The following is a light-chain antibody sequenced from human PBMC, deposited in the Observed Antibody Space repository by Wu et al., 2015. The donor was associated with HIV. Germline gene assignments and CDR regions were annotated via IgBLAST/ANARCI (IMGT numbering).Light chain of an antibody. V-gene: IGKV1-39*01. CDR1: QNVRSF. J-gene: IGKJ1*01. Sequence: DIQLTQSPSSLSASVGDTVTMSCRASQNVRSFLNWYQQKPGKAPKVLIYAASRLQVGVPPRFSGSGSGTDFTLTISALQPEDFATYYCQQCNSHSGTFGQGTKVES. CDR3: QQCNSHSGT. CDR2: AAS.